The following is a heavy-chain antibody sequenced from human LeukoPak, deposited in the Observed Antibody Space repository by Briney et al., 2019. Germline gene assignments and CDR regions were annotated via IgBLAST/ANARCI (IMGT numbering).Heavy chain of an antibody. CDR3: ARDLGYYGSGSLDY. J-gene: IGHJ4*02. CDR2: IFHSGST. D-gene: IGHD3-10*01. CDR1: GGSISSSNW. V-gene: IGHV4-4*02. Sequence: SGTLSLTCAVSGGSISSSNWWSWVRQPPGKGLEWIGEIFHSGSTNYNPSLKSRVTISVDMSKNQFSLKLSSVTAADTAVYYCARDLGYYGSGSLDYWGQGTLVTVSS.